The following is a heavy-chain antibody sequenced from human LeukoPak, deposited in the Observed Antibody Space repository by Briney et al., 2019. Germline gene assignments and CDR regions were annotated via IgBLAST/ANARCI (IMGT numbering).Heavy chain of an antibody. CDR1: GFTFSSYS. V-gene: IGHV3-21*04. Sequence: PGGSLRLSCAASGFTFSSYSMNWVRQAPGKGLEWVSSISSSSSYTYYADSVKGRFTISRDNSKNTLYLQMNSLRAEDTAVYYCAKARRYSSGWYVYWGQGTLVTVSS. CDR2: ISSSSSYT. D-gene: IGHD6-19*01. CDR3: AKARRYSSGWYVY. J-gene: IGHJ4*02.